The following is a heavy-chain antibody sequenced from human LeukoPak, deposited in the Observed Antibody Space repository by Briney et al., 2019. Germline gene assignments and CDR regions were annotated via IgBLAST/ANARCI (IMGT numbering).Heavy chain of an antibody. D-gene: IGHD2-8*01. CDR3: ARDVWGVHRRFDP. V-gene: IGHV4-61*02. Sequence: GLXXIGRIYTSGSTNYNPSLKSRVTISVDTSKNQFSLKLSSVTAADTAVYYCARDVWGVHRRFDPWGQGTLVTVSS. J-gene: IGHJ5*02. CDR2: IYTSGST.